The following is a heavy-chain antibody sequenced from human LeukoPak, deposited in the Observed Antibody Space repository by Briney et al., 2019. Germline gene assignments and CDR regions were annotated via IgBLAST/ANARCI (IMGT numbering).Heavy chain of an antibody. Sequence: SETLSLTCAVHGGSFCGYYWSWIRQPPGKGLEWIGEINHSGNTNYNPSLKSRVTISVDTSKNQFSLNLSSVTAADTAMYYCARNPAHPYGVPDNWGQGTLVTVSS. CDR3: ARNPAHPYGVPDN. V-gene: IGHV4-34*01. CDR1: GGSFCGYY. J-gene: IGHJ4*02. D-gene: IGHD4-17*01. CDR2: INHSGNT.